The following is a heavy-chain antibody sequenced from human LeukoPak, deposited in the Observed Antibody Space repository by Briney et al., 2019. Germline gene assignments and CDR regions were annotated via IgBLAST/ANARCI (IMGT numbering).Heavy chain of an antibody. CDR2: IYSGGNT. Sequence: GGSLRLSCAASGFTFSSYAMTWVRQAPGQGLEWVSLIYSGGNTYYPDSVKGRFTISRDNSQNTVHLQMNSLRAEDTAMYYCARRAGDYSHPYDYWGQGTLVTVSS. CDR1: GFTFSSYA. J-gene: IGHJ4*02. D-gene: IGHD3-22*01. CDR3: ARRAGDYSHPYDY. V-gene: IGHV3-53*01.